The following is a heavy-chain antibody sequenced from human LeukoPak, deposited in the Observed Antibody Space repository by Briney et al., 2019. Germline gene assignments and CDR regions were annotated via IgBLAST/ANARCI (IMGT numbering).Heavy chain of an antibody. D-gene: IGHD3-3*01. J-gene: IGHJ4*02. CDR2: IWYDGSNK. Sequence: GRSLRLSCAASGFTFSSYGMHWVRQAPGKGLEWVAVIWYDGSNKYYADSVKGRFTISRDNSKNTLYLQMNSLRAEDTAVYYCARATRYDFWSGYPSAFDYWGQGTLVTVSS. CDR3: ARATRYDFWSGYPSAFDY. V-gene: IGHV3-33*01. CDR1: GFTFSSYG.